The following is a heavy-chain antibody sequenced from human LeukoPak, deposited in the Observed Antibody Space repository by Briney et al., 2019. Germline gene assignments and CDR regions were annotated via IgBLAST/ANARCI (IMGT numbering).Heavy chain of an antibody. D-gene: IGHD3-22*01. CDR3: ARSFAYDSSGYYPPHPDY. Sequence: ASVKVSCKASGYTFTGYYMHWVRQAPGQGLEWMGRINPNSGGTNYAQKFQGRVTMTRDTSISTAYMELGRLRSDDTAVYYCARSFAYDSSGYYPPHPDYWGQGTLVTVSS. J-gene: IGHJ4*02. CDR1: GYTFTGYY. V-gene: IGHV1-2*06. CDR2: INPNSGGT.